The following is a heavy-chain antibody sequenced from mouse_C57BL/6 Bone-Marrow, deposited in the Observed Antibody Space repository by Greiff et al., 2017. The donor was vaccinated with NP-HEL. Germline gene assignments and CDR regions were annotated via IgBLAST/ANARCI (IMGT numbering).Heavy chain of an antibody. CDR2: IFPGSGST. CDR1: GYTFTDYY. Sequence: QVQLKESGPELVKPGASVKISCKASGYTFTDYYINWVKQRPGQGLEWIGWIFPGSGSTYYNEKFKGKATLTVDKSSSTAYMLLSSLTSEDSAVYFCARSKGPYGSSSAWFAYWGQGTLVTVSA. J-gene: IGHJ3*01. CDR3: ARSKGPYGSSSAWFAY. D-gene: IGHD1-1*01. V-gene: IGHV1-75*01.